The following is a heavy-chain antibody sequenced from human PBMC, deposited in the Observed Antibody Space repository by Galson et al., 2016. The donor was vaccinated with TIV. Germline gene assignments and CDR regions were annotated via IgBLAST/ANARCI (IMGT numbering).Heavy chain of an antibody. V-gene: IGHV3-23*01. CDR1: GFTFTTYG. Sequence: SLRLSCAATGFTFTTYGMTWVRQAPGKALEWVSFISGSGGSTYYADSVKGRFTISRDNSKNTVFLQMNSLRAEDTAVYYCTKVPSSGFSYYYGLDVWGQGTTVTVSS. CDR2: ISGSGGST. D-gene: IGHD3-22*01. J-gene: IGHJ6*02. CDR3: TKVPSSGFSYYYGLDV.